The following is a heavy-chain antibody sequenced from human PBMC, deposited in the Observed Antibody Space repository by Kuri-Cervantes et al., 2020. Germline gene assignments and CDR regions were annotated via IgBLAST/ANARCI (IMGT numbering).Heavy chain of an antibody. CDR2: INPNSGGT. J-gene: IGHJ4*02. Sequence: ASVKVSCKASGYTFTGYYMHWVRQAPGQGLEWMGWINPNSGGTNYAQKFQGWVTMTRDTSISTAYMELSRLRSDDTAVYYCARGTFEGYDFWSGYYPFDYWGQGTLVTVSS. V-gene: IGHV1-2*04. D-gene: IGHD3-3*01. CDR1: GYTFTGYY. CDR3: ARGTFEGYDFWSGYYPFDY.